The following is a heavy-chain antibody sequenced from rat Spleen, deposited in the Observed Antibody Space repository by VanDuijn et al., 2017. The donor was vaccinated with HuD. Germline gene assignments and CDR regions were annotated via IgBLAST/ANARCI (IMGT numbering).Heavy chain of an antibody. Sequence: EVQLVESGGGLVQPGNSLKLSCAASGFTFSDYAMAWVRQSPKKGLEWVATIFYDGSRTFYRDSMKGRFTISRDNAKSTLYLQMDSLRSEDTATYYCARPSYGYPFAYWGQGTLVTVSS. D-gene: IGHD1-7*01. CDR1: GFTFSDYA. CDR2: IFYDGSRT. V-gene: IGHV5-17*01. CDR3: ARPSYGYPFAY. J-gene: IGHJ3*01.